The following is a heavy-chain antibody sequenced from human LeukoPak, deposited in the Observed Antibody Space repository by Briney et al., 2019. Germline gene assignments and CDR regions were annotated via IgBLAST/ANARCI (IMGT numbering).Heavy chain of an antibody. CDR3: ARSLPLTVGDSRDNFDY. D-gene: IGHD4-23*01. CDR2: INPNSGGT. CDR1: GYTFTSNY. V-gene: IGHV1-2*02. Sequence: ASVKVSCKAFGYTFTSNYMHWVRQAPGQGLEWMAWINPNSGGTNYAQKFQGRVTMTRDTSVSTAYMELSNVRSDDTAVYYCARSLPLTVGDSRDNFDYWGQGTLVTVSS. J-gene: IGHJ4*02.